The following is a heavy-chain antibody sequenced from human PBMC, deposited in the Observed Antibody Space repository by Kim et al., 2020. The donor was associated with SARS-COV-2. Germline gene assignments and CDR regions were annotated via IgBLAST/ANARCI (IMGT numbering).Heavy chain of an antibody. J-gene: IGHJ6*02. Sequence: ASVKVSCKASGYTFTSYGISWVRQAPGQGLEWMGWISAYNGNTNYAQKLQGRVTMTTDTSTSTAYMELRSLRSDDTAVYYCAREIPDSGYGSLRRYYYYGMDVWGQGTTVTVSS. CDR3: AREIPDSGYGSLRRYYYYGMDV. D-gene: IGHD5-12*01. V-gene: IGHV1-18*01. CDR2: ISAYNGNT. CDR1: GYTFTSYG.